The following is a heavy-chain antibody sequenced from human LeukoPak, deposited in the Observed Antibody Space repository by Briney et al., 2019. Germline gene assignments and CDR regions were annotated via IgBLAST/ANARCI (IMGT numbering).Heavy chain of an antibody. Sequence: PGGSLRLSCAASGFTFSSYAMHWVRQAPGKGLEWVAVISYDGSNKYYADSVKGRFTISRGNSKNTLYLQMNSLRAEDTAVYYCARDQLRGAYYYYYMDVWGKGTTVTVSS. J-gene: IGHJ6*03. CDR2: ISYDGSNK. V-gene: IGHV3-30*01. D-gene: IGHD3-10*01. CDR3: ARDQLRGAYYYYYMDV. CDR1: GFTFSSYA.